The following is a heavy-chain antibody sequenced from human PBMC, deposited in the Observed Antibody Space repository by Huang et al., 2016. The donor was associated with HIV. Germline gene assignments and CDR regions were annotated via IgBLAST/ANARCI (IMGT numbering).Heavy chain of an antibody. D-gene: IGHD3-22*01. J-gene: IGHJ2*01. CDR3: AREGLYYYDGSGGYFDI. V-gene: IGHV4-59*11. Sequence: QVQLQESGPGLVKPSETLSLICTVSGGSISSHYWSWIRQSPGKGLEWIGRIYYSGSTNYKPSPKSRGTTSVDTSKKHFSLRLTSVSAADTAVYYCAREGLYYYDGSGGYFDIWGRGTLVTVSS. CDR2: IYYSGST. CDR1: GGSISSHY.